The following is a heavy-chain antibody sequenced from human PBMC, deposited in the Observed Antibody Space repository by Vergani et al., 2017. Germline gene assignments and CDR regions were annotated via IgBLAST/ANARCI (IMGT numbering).Heavy chain of an antibody. D-gene: IGHD2-2*01. V-gene: IGHV4-34*01. J-gene: IGHJ4*02. CDR2: INHSGST. CDR1: GGSFSGYY. Sequence: QVQLQQWGAGLLKPSETLSLTCAVYGGSFSGYYWSWIRQPPGKGLEWIGEINHSGSTNYNPSLKSRVTISVDTSKNQFSLKLSSVTAADTAVYYCARSRRGLADIVVVPAANLRFDYWAREPWSPSPQ. CDR3: ARSRRGLADIVVVPAANLRFDY.